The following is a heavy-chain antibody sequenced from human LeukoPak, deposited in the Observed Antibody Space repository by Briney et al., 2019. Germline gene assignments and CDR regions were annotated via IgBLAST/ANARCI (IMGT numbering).Heavy chain of an antibody. D-gene: IGHD3-10*01. J-gene: IGHJ4*02. V-gene: IGHV4-34*01. CDR1: GGSFSAYY. CDR2: INHSGST. CDR3: ARGLRRLLWFGELSPSKPKFDY. Sequence: SETLSLTCAVYGGSFSAYYWGWIRQPPGKGLEWIGEINHSGSTNYNPSLKSRDTISVDTSKNQFSLKLSSVTAADTAVYYCARGLRRLLWFGELSPSKPKFDYWGQGTLVTVSS.